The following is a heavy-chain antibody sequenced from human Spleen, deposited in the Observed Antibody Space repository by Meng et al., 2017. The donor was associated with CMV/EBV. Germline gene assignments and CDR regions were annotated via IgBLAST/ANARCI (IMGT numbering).Heavy chain of an antibody. Sequence: GGSLRLSCAASGFTFSSYSMNWVRQAPGKGLEWVSSITSSGGYRYFADSVRGRFTISRDNNRNSLYLQMNSLRAEDTAVYYCARTEMATRFDHWGQGTLVTVSS. CDR3: ARTEMATRFDH. CDR2: ITSSGGYR. CDR1: GFTFSSYS. V-gene: IGHV3-21*01. J-gene: IGHJ4*02. D-gene: IGHD5-24*01.